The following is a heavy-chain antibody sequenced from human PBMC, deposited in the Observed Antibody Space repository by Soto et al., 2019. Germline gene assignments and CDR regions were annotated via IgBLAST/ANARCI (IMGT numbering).Heavy chain of an antibody. J-gene: IGHJ4*02. D-gene: IGHD5-12*01. CDR3: AKGSIEYSASVAN. V-gene: IGHV3-23*01. Sequence: EVQLLESGGGLVQPGGSLRLSCAASGFSFSSYAMVWVRQAPGKGLEWVSVISARGGSSYFADSVKGRFTISRDNSKNVLSLEMNSVRVEDTAIYFCAKGSIEYSASVANWGQGTLVLVSS. CDR2: ISARGGSS. CDR1: GFSFSSYA.